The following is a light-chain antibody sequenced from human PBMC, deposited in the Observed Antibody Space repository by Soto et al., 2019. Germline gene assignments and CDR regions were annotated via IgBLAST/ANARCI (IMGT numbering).Light chain of an antibody. Sequence: IQLTQPPSSLSASVGDRVNITCRASQGISSFLGWYQQKPGEAPKLLINVASTLQSGVPSRFSGSGSGTDFTLTISSLQPEDFATYYCQQLNSYPLTFGGGTKVDIK. J-gene: IGKJ4*01. CDR3: QQLNSYPLT. V-gene: IGKV1-9*01. CDR2: VAS. CDR1: QGISSF.